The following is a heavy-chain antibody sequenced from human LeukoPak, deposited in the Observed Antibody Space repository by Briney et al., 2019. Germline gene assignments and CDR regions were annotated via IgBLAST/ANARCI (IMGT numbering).Heavy chain of an antibody. J-gene: IGHJ5*02. V-gene: IGHV3-23*01. Sequence: PGGSLRLSCAASGFTFSSYAMSWVRQAPGKGLEWVSGISGSGGSTYYADSVKGRFTISRDNSKNTLYLQMNSLRAEDTAVYYCAKDYGKQQLGYNWFDPWGQGTLVTVSS. CDR1: GFTFSSYA. CDR2: ISGSGGST. CDR3: AKDYGKQQLGYNWFDP. D-gene: IGHD6-13*01.